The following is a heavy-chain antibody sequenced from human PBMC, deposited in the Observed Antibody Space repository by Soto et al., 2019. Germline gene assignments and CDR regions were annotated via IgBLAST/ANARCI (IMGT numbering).Heavy chain of an antibody. CDR3: ARVEPYYGSGRYYFDY. Sequence: QVQLQESGPGLVKPSQTLSLTCTVSGGSISSGGYYWSWIRQHPGKGLEWIGYIYFNGSTYYSPSPKSRVTTSVDTSKNQFSLKLTSVTAADTAVYYCARVEPYYGSGRYYFDYWGQGTLVTVSS. CDR1: GGSISSGGYY. D-gene: IGHD3-10*01. CDR2: IYFNGST. V-gene: IGHV4-31*03. J-gene: IGHJ4*02.